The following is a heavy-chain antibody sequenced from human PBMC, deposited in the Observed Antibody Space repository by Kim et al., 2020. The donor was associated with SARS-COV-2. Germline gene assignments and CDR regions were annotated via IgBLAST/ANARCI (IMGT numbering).Heavy chain of an antibody. Sequence: GGSLRLSCAASGFTFSSYGMNWVRQAPGKGLEWGSAFSGGGGSTYYADSVKGRFTISREDSKKTRDLQMNSLRAEDSDVYYCAKDLGGGIFDYGGQGTL. V-gene: IGHV3-23*01. J-gene: IGHJ4*02. CDR3: AKDLGGGIFDY. D-gene: IGHD3-16*01. CDR1: GFTFSSYG. CDR2: FSGGGGST.